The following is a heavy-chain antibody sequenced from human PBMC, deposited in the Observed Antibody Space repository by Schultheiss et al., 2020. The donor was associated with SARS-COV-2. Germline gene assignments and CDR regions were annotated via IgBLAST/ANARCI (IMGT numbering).Heavy chain of an antibody. V-gene: IGHV4-34*01. J-gene: IGHJ4*02. CDR3: ARDYDSLFDY. CDR1: GGSISSYY. CDR2: INHSGST. D-gene: IGHD3-3*01. Sequence: SETLSLTCTVSGGSISSYYWSWIRQPPGKGLEWIGEINHSGSTNYNPSLKSRVTISVDTSKNQFSLKLSSVTAADTAVYYCARDYDSLFDYWGQGTLVTVSS.